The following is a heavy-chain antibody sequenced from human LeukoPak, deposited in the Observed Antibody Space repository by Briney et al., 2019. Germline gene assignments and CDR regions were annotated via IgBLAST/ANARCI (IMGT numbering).Heavy chain of an antibody. J-gene: IGHJ4*02. CDR2: IGTAGDT. V-gene: IGHV3-13*01. D-gene: IGHD1-1*01. CDR1: GFTFSSYG. CDR3: ARVAKERVGGVYYFDY. Sequence: GGSLRLSCAASGFTFSSYGMHWVRQATGKGLEWVSAIGTAGDTYYTGSVKGRFTISRENAKDSLYLQMNSLRAGDTAVYYCARVAKERVGGVYYFDYWGQGTLVTVSS.